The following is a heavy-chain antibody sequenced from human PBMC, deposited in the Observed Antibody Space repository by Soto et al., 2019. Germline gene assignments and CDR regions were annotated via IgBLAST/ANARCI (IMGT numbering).Heavy chain of an antibody. J-gene: IGHJ4*02. CDR1: GFTFSSYG. CDR2: ISYDGSNK. CDR3: AKDSDGYSSGWYQD. Sequence: GGSLRLSCAASGFTFSSYGMHWVRQAPGKGLEWVAVISYDGSNKYYADSVKGRFTISRDNSKNTLYLQMNSLRAEDTAVYYCAKDSDGYSSGWYQDWGQGTLVTVSS. V-gene: IGHV3-30*18. D-gene: IGHD6-19*01.